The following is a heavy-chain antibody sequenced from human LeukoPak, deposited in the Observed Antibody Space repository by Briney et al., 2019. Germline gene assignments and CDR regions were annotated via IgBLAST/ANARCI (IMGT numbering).Heavy chain of an antibody. CDR2: IYSDGRT. CDR1: GFAVSSIY. D-gene: IGHD3-10*01. Sequence: GGSLRLSCAASGFAVSSIYMNWVRQAPGKGLEWVSVIYSDGRTYYADSVKGRFTISRDISKNTLFLQMTSLRAEDTAVYYCAKVKGWYGEGYFDYWGQGTLVTVSS. V-gene: IGHV3-53*01. J-gene: IGHJ4*02. CDR3: AKVKGWYGEGYFDY.